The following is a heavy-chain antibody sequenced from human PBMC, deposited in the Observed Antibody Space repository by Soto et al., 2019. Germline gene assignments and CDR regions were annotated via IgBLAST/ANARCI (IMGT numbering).Heavy chain of an antibody. Sequence: GGSLRLSCAASGFTYSTYTMHWVRQAPGEGLEWVAGISGDGDSTYYADSVKGRFTISRDNSKNTLYLQMNSLRLDDTAVYYCARGPSYSDSYFDHWGQGTLVTVSS. J-gene: IGHJ4*02. V-gene: IGHV3-30*04. CDR3: ARGPSYSDSYFDH. CDR2: ISGDGDST. D-gene: IGHD4-17*01. CDR1: GFTYSTYT.